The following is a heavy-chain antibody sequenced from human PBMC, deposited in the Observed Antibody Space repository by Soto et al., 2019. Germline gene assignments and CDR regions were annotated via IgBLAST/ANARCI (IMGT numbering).Heavy chain of an antibody. CDR2: IIPILGIT. Sequence: SVKVSCKASGGTFSSYSFSWVRQAPGQGLEWMGRIIPILGITNYAQKFQGRVTITADKSTSTAYMEVSSLRSEDTAVYYCAKDLSEYCDFAKGNWFDPWGQGTLVTVSS. CDR1: GGTFSSYS. D-gene: IGHD4-17*01. J-gene: IGHJ5*02. CDR3: AKDLSEYCDFAKGNWFDP. V-gene: IGHV1-69*04.